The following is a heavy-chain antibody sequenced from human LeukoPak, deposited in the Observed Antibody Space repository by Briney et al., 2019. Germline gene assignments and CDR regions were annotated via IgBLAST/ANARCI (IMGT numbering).Heavy chain of an antibody. D-gene: IGHD6-13*01. CDR3: ARGYSSSWYRNYYYYMDV. V-gene: IGHV4-39*07. Sequence: SETLSLTCTVSGGSISSSSYYWGWIRQPPGKGLEWIGSIYYSGSTYYNPSLKSRVTISVDTSKNQFSLKLSSVTAADTAVYYCARGYSSSWYRNYYYYMDVWGKGTTVTVSS. J-gene: IGHJ6*03. CDR2: IYYSGST. CDR1: GGSISSSSYY.